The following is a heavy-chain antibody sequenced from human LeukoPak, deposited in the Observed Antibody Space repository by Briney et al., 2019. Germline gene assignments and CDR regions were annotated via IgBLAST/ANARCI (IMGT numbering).Heavy chain of an antibody. CDR2: IYYSGST. J-gene: IGHJ4*02. CDR1: RGSISGHY. Sequence: SETLSLTCTVSRGSISGHYWSWIRQPPGKGLEWIGYIYYSGSTNYNPFLKSRVTISADTSENQFSLKLSSVTAADTAVYYCARGKGYFDYWGQGTLVTVSS. V-gene: IGHV4-59*11. CDR3: ARGKGYFDY.